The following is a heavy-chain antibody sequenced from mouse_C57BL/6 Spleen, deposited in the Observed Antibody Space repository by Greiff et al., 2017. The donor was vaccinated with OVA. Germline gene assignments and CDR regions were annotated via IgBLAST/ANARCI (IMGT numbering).Heavy chain of an antibody. D-gene: IGHD2-4*01. J-gene: IGHJ3*01. CDR1: GYTFTTSP. V-gene: IGHV1-47*01. CDR2: FPPYNDDT. Sequence: VQLQQSGAALVKPGASVKMSCKASGYTFTTSPIEWMKQNHGKSLEWIGNFPPYNDDTKYNEKFKGQATLPVEKASSTVYLELSRLSSDDSAVYYCARQGDYCLAWFAYWGQGTLVTVSA. CDR3: ARQGDYCLAWFAY.